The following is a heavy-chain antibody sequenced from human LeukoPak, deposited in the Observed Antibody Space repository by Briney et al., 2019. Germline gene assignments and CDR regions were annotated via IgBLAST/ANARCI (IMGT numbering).Heavy chain of an antibody. CDR3: AINARGYYESSGYQVDY. D-gene: IGHD3-22*01. J-gene: IGHJ4*02. CDR2: IYYSGST. Sequence: SETLSLTCTVSGGSISSGGYYWSWIRQHPGKGLEWIGYIYYSGSTYYNPSLKSRVTISVDTSKNQFSLKLSSVTAADTAVYYCAINARGYYESSGYQVDYWGQGTLVTVSS. CDR1: GGSISSGGYY. V-gene: IGHV4-31*03.